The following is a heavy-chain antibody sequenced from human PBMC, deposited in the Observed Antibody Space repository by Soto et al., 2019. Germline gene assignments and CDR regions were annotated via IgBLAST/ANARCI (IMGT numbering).Heavy chain of an antibody. CDR2: IRSKAYGGTT. CDR3: TSSYSSSWYQGDYYYAMDA. D-gene: IGHD6-13*01. V-gene: IGHV3-49*03. CDR1: GFTFGDYA. J-gene: IGHJ6*02. Sequence: PGGSLRLSCTASGFTFGDYAMSWFRQAPGKGLEWVGFIRSKAYGGTTEYAASVKGRFTISRDDSKSIAYLQMNSLKTEDTAVYYCTSSYSSSWYQGDYYYAMDAWGQGTTVTVSS.